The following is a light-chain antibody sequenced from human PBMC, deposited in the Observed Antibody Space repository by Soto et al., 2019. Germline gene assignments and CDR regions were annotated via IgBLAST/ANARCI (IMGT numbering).Light chain of an antibody. CDR1: QSVTTY. J-gene: IGKJ4*01. Sequence: EIVLTQSPATLSLSPGERATLSCRASQSVTTYLAWYQQKPGQAPRLLIYNASNRATGIPPRFSGSGSGTDFALTLSSLEPDDFAVYYCHQFTSWPLTFGEGTKVEIK. CDR2: NAS. V-gene: IGKV3-11*01. CDR3: HQFTSWPLT.